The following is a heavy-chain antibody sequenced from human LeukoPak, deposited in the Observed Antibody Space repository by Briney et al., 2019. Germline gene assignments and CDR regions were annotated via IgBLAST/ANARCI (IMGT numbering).Heavy chain of an antibody. CDR2: INPSGGYT. CDR1: GYSFTGYC. Sequence: ASVKVSCKASGYSFTGYCMHWVRQAPGQGLEWMGLINPSGGYTNYAQKSQGRVTMTRDTSTSTVYMELSSLRSEDTAVYYCARGLHLRYYDRSGYFDYWGQGTLVTVSS. D-gene: IGHD3-22*01. J-gene: IGHJ4*02. V-gene: IGHV1-46*01. CDR3: ARGLHLRYYDRSGYFDY.